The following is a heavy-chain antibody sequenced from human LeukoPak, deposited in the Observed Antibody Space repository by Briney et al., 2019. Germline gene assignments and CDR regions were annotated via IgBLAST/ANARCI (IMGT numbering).Heavy chain of an antibody. J-gene: IGHJ3*01. CDR2: IRSGSNYI. CDR3: AKCVEMATIRDAFDV. CDR1: GFTFTTYS. V-gene: IGHV3-21*04. D-gene: IGHD5-24*01. Sequence: AGGSLRLSCAASGFTFTTYSMNWVRQAPGKGLEWVSYIRSGSNYIYYAESVKGRFTISRDNAKNSLYLQMNSLRAEDTALYYCAKCVEMATIRDAFDVWGQGTMVTVSS.